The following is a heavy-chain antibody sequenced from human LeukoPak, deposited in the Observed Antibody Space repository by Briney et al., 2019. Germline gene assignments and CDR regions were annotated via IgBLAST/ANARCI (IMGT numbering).Heavy chain of an antibody. CDR3: ARHKQPRSSRGGPYDI. J-gene: IGHJ3*02. V-gene: IGHV4-39*01. D-gene: IGHD4-23*01. Sequence: SETLSLTCTVSGGSISSSSYYWGWIRQPPGKGLEWIGSIYYSGSTYYNLSLKSRVTISVDTSKDQFSLKLSSVTAADTAVYYCARHKQPRSSRGGPYDIWGQGTMVTVSS. CDR2: IYYSGST. CDR1: GGSISSSSYY.